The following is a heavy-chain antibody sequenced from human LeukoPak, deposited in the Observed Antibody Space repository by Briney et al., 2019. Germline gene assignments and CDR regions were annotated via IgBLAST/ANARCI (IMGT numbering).Heavy chain of an antibody. Sequence: PGGSLRLSCAASGFTFSDYYMSWIRQAPGKGLEWVSYISSSGSTIYYADSVKGRFTISRDNAKNSLYLQMNSLRAEDTAVYYCARGFHDTVTPYYFDYWGQGTLVTVSS. V-gene: IGHV3-11*01. CDR1: GFTFSDYY. CDR2: ISSSGSTI. CDR3: ARGFHDTVTPYYFDY. J-gene: IGHJ4*02. D-gene: IGHD4-17*01.